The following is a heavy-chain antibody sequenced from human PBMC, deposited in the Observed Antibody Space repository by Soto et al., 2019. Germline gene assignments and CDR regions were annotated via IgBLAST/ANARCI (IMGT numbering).Heavy chain of an antibody. J-gene: IGHJ4*02. D-gene: IGHD3-10*01. CDR3: ASTGFGETRFDY. V-gene: IGHV4-30-2*01. Sequence: PSETLSLTCAVSGGSISSGGYSWSWIRQPPGKGLEWIGYIYHSGSTYYNPSLKSRVTISVDRSKNQFSLKLSSVTAADTAVYYCASTGFGETRFDYWGQGTLVTVSS. CDR2: IYHSGST. CDR1: GGSISSGGYS.